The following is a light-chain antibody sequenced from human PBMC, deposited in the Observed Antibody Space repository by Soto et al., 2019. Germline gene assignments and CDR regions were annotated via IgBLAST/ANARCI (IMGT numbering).Light chain of an antibody. CDR2: GAS. Sequence: GLSHSPGTLSLSTGERATLSCRASQSVSNNFLAWYQQKPGQAPRLLIYGASSRATGIPDRFSGSGSGTDFTLTISRLEPEDFAVYFCQRHTSSPWTFGQGTKVDI. CDR3: QRHTSSPWT. V-gene: IGKV3-20*01. J-gene: IGKJ1*01. CDR1: QSVSNNF.